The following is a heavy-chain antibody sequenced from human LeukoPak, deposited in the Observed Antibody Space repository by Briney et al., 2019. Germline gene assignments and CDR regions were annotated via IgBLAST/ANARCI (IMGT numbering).Heavy chain of an antibody. CDR1: GGSISSRSYY. D-gene: IGHD5-18*01. Sequence: SETLSLTCTVSGGSISSRSYYWGWIRQPPGKGLEWIGSMYYSGSTYYNSSLKSRATISVDTSKKQFSLELSSVTAADTAVYYCARDQKGRLYSYGFIQGWFDPWGQGTLVTVSS. CDR3: ARDQKGRLYSYGFIQGWFDP. CDR2: MYYSGST. V-gene: IGHV4-39*07. J-gene: IGHJ5*02.